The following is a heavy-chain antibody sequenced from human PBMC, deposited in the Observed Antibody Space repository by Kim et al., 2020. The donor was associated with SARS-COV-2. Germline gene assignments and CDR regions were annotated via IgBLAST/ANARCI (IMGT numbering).Heavy chain of an antibody. V-gene: IGHV3-73*01. J-gene: IGHJ3*02. CDR3: TRVPPYSNSWWDAFDI. D-gene: IGHD6-13*01. CDR1: GFTFSDSA. Sequence: GGSLRLSCAASGFTFSDSAMYWVRQASGKVLEWVGRIRSKANSYATAYDVSVKGRFIISRDDSKNTAYLQMNSLKTEDTAIYYCTRVPPYSNSWWDAFDIWGQGTMVTVSS. CDR2: IRSKANSYAT.